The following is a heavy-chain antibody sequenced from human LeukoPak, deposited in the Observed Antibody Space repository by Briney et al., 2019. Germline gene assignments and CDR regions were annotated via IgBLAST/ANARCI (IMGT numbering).Heavy chain of an antibody. V-gene: IGHV4-59*12. CDR3: ARENSGSYREFDY. CDR1: GGSISGYH. D-gene: IGHD1-26*01. Sequence: SETLSLTCTVSGGSISGYHWSWIRQPPGKGLEWIGYVDDSGNTNYSPSLRSRVSMSVDMSKNQFSLKLSSVTAADTAVFYCARENSGSYREFDYWGQGTLVTVSS. J-gene: IGHJ4*02. CDR2: VDDSGNT.